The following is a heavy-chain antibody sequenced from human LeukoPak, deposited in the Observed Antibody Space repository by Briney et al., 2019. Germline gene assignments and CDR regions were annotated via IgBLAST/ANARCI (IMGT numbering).Heavy chain of an antibody. CDR3: ARLRGYCSGGSCLFYYYYYMDV. D-gene: IGHD2-15*01. CDR2: IYYSGST. Sequence: SETLSLTCTVSGGSISSYYWSWIRQPPGKGLEWIGYIYYSGSTNYNPSLKSRVTISVDTSKNQFSLKLSSVTAADTAVYYCARLRGYCSGGSCLFYYYYYMDVWGKGTTVTVSS. CDR1: GGSISSYY. J-gene: IGHJ6*03. V-gene: IGHV4-59*01.